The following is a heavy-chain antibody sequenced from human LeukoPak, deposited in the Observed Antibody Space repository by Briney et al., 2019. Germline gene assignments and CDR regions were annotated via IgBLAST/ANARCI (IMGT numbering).Heavy chain of an antibody. D-gene: IGHD2-8*01. Sequence: GGSLRLSCAASGFTFSSYEMNWVRQAPGKGLEWVSYISSSGSTIYYADSVKGRFTISRDNAKNSLYLQMNSLRAEDTAVYYCARGLIVPESDAFDIWGQGTMVTVSS. J-gene: IGHJ3*02. CDR3: ARGLIVPESDAFDI. CDR1: GFTFSSYE. V-gene: IGHV3-48*03. CDR2: ISSSGSTI.